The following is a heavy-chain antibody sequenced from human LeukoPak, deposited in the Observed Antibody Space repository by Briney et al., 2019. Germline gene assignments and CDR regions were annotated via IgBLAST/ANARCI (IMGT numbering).Heavy chain of an antibody. V-gene: IGHV1-2*02. CDR3: ARAYGSSGYSLGY. CDR2: INPNSGGT. Sequence: ASVKVSCKASGYTFTGYYMHWVRQAPGQGLEWMGWINPNSGGTNYAQKFQGRVTMTRDTSISTAYMELSRLRSDDTAVYYCARAYGSSGYSLGYWGQGTLVTVSS. CDR1: GYTFTGYY. D-gene: IGHD3-22*01. J-gene: IGHJ4*02.